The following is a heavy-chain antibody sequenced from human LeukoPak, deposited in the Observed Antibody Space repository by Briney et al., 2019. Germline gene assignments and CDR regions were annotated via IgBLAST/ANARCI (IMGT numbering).Heavy chain of an antibody. CDR1: GFTFSSYG. CDR3: AKVPTGYSSGWYGFDY. Sequence: AGSLRLSCAASGFTFSSYGMHWVLQAPGKGLEWLAVISYDGSNKYYADSVKGRFTISRDNSKNTLYLQMNSLRAEYAAVYYGAKVPTGYSSGWYGFDYWGQGTLVTVSS. J-gene: IGHJ4*02. CDR2: ISYDGSNK. V-gene: IGHV3-30*18. D-gene: IGHD6-19*01.